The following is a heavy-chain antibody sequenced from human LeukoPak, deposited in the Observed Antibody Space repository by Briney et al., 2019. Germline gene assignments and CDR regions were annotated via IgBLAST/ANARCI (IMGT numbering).Heavy chain of an antibody. V-gene: IGHV3-21*01. Sequence: GGSLRLSWAASGFTFSSYSMNWVRQAPGKGLEWVSSISSSSSYMYYADSVKGRFTISRDNAKNSLYLQMNSLRAEDTAVYYCARTWYYFDYWGQGTLVTVSS. CDR3: ARTWYYFDY. CDR2: ISSSSSYM. J-gene: IGHJ4*02. CDR1: GFTFSSYS. D-gene: IGHD2-8*02.